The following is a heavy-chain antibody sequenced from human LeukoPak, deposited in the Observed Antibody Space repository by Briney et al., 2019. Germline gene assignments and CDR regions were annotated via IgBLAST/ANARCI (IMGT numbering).Heavy chain of an antibody. V-gene: IGHV3-21*01. J-gene: IGHJ5*02. Sequence: SGGSLRLSCAASGFTFSSYSMNWVRQAPGKGLEWVSSISSSSYIYYADSVKGRFTISRDNAKNSLYLQMNSLRAEDTAVYYCARDLDSSSSPGNWFDPWGQGTLVTVSS. CDR1: GFTFSSYS. CDR3: ARDLDSSSSPGNWFDP. CDR2: ISSSSYI. D-gene: IGHD6-6*01.